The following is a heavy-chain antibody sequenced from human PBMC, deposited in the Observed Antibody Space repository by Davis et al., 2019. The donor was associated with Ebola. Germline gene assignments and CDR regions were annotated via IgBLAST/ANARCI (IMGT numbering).Heavy chain of an antibody. Sequence: ASVKVSCKASGYTFTSYYMHWVRQPPGQGLEWMGIINPSGGSTSYAQKFQGRVTMTRDTSTSTVYMELSSLRSEDTAVYYCARENLGEQLVGGSWFDPWGQGTLVTVSS. CDR1: GYTFTSYY. V-gene: IGHV1-46*01. CDR2: INPSGGST. D-gene: IGHD6-6*01. J-gene: IGHJ5*02. CDR3: ARENLGEQLVGGSWFDP.